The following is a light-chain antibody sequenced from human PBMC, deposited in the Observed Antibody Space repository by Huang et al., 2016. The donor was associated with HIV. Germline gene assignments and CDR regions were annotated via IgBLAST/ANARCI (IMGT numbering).Light chain of an antibody. Sequence: EIVLTQSPGTLSLTPGERATLSCSASQSVSSSYLAWYQQKPGQAPRLLFYGAASMATGIPDRFSGSGSGTDFTLTISRLEPEDFAAYYCQQYDSSPWTFGQGTKVENK. V-gene: IGKV3-20*01. CDR1: QSVSSSY. CDR2: GAA. CDR3: QQYDSSPWT. J-gene: IGKJ1*01.